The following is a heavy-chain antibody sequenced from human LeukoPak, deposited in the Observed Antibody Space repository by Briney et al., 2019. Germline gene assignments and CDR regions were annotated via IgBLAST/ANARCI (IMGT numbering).Heavy chain of an antibody. CDR1: GFRVSNYA. V-gene: IGHV3-23*01. Sequence: GGSLRLSCAASGFRVSNYAMSWVRLAPGKGLEWVSGVRGSEDSTYYADSVKGRFTVSRDTSRNTLYLQMDSLRAEDTAVYYCAKDGYCTTVTCYGRLDYWGLGTLVTVSS. CDR2: VRGSEDST. J-gene: IGHJ4*02. D-gene: IGHD2-8*01. CDR3: AKDGYCTTVTCYGRLDY.